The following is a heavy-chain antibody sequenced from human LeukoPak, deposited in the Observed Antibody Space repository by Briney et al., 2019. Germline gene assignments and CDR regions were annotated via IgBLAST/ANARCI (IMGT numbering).Heavy chain of an antibody. V-gene: IGHV4-59*01. CDR2: IYYSGST. CDR1: GGSISSYY. Sequence: SETVPLTCTVSGGSISSYYWSWIRQPPGKGLEGIGFIYYSGSTNYHPSRKSRVTISVDTSKNQFSRKVSSVTAADTAVYYCARVGYCSGGSCRYFDYWGQGTLVTVSS. CDR3: ARVGYCSGGSCRYFDY. D-gene: IGHD2-15*01. J-gene: IGHJ4*02.